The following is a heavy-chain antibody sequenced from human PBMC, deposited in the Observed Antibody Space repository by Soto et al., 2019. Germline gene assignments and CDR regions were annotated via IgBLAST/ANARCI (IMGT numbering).Heavy chain of an antibody. CDR3: ARILQTSRALGH. CDR1: GYTFNLYG. Sequence: VQSAGEVRKTGASVKVSCKTSGYTFNLYGMTWLRQAPGQGLEWMGWISGYNGNATYAQKFKGRVVLTIDTSTTTAHMALGSLTSDDTAVYYCARILQTSRALGHWGQGTLVTVSS. CDR2: ISGYNGNA. V-gene: IGHV1-18*04. J-gene: IGHJ4*02. D-gene: IGHD3-9*01.